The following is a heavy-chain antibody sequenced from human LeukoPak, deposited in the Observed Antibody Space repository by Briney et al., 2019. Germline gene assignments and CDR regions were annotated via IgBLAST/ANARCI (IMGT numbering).Heavy chain of an antibody. V-gene: IGHV4-34*01. CDR3: ARGRLGALDY. Sequence: PSETLSLTCTVSGGSISSYYWSWIRQPPGKGLEWIGEINHSGSTNYNPSLKSRVTISVDTSKNQFSLKLSSVTAADTAVYYCARGRLGALDYWGQGTLVTVSS. CDR1: GGSISSYY. CDR2: INHSGST. J-gene: IGHJ4*02. D-gene: IGHD1-26*01.